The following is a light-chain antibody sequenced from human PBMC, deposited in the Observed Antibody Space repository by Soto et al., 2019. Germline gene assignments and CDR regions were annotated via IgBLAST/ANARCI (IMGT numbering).Light chain of an antibody. CDR3: CSYVGDPYV. CDR2: EGY. V-gene: IGLV2-23*01. CDR1: SSDVGSYNS. Sequence: LTQPASVSGSPGQSIAISCTGTSSDVGSYNSVSWYQQHPGKAPKLIIYEGYKRPSGVSDRFSGSKSGNTASLTISGLQAEDEADYYCCSYVGDPYVFGTGTKVTVL. J-gene: IGLJ1*01.